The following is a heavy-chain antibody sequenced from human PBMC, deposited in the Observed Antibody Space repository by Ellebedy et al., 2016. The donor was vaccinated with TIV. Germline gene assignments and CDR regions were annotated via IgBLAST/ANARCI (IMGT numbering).Heavy chain of an antibody. D-gene: IGHD3-16*01. CDR2: IYYSGST. V-gene: IGHV4-59*12. CDR1: GGSISSYY. J-gene: IGHJ4*02. CDR3: ARVNGGYYFDY. Sequence: SETLSLXCTVSGGSISSYYWSWIRQPPGKGLEWIGYIYYSGSTNYNPSLKSRVTISVDTSKNQFSLKLSSVTAADTAVYYCARVNGGYYFDYWGQGTLVTVSS.